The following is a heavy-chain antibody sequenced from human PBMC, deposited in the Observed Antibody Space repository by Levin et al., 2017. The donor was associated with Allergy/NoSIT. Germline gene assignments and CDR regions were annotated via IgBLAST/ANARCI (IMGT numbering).Heavy chain of an antibody. D-gene: IGHD5/OR15-5a*01. CDR3: ARNRIIVSGGNDYYYGMDG. CDR1: GGSVSSGTYY. Sequence: PSETLSLTCSVSGGSVSSGTYYWSWIRRPPGTGLEWIGYINYRGVTKYNPSLKSRVTISVDTSKNEFSLKVTSVTAADTAVYYCARNRIIVSGGNDYYYGMDGWGQGTTVTVSS. CDR2: INYRGVT. V-gene: IGHV4-61*01. J-gene: IGHJ6*02.